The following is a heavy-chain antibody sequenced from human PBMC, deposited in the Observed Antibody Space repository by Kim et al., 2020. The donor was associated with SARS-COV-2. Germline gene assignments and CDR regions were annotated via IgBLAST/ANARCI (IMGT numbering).Heavy chain of an antibody. CDR2: INPNSGGT. Sequence: ASVKVSCKASGYTFTGYYMHWVRQAPGQGLEWMGWINPNSGGTNYAQKFQGRVTMTRDTSISTAYMELSRLRSDDTAVYYCARDLVVPAARRPRLAGYWGQGTLVTVSS. J-gene: IGHJ4*02. D-gene: IGHD2-2*01. CDR1: GYTFTGYY. CDR3: ARDLVVPAARRPRLAGY. V-gene: IGHV1-2*02.